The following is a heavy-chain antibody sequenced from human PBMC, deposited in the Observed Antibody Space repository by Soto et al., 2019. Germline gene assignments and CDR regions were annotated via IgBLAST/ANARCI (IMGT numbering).Heavy chain of an antibody. Sequence: PVGSLRLSCAASGFTFSSYAMSWVRQAPGKGLEWVSAISGSGGSTYYADSVKGRFTISRDNSKNTLYLQMNSLRAEDTAVYYWATRLGCITGTCGHPWPEPYGMDVWGQGTTVTVSS. CDR1: GFTFSSYA. V-gene: IGHV3-23*01. D-gene: IGHD1-7*01. CDR3: ATRLGCITGTCGHPWPEPYGMDV. CDR2: ISGSGGST. J-gene: IGHJ6*02.